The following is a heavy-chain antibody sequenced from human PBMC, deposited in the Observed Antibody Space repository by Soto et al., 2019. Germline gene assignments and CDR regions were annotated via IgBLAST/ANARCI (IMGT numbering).Heavy chain of an antibody. J-gene: IGHJ6*02. V-gene: IGHV4-59*01. CDR1: GDSISSYY. D-gene: IGHD2-2*01. Sequence: QVQLQESGPGLVKPSETLSLTCTVSGDSISSYYWSWIRQPPGKGLEWIGYMYYSGSTRYNPSLKSRVTISVDTSKNQFSLKLSSVTAADAAVYYCARSEVPAPETDVWGQGTTVTVSS. CDR3: ARSEVPAPETDV. CDR2: MYYSGST.